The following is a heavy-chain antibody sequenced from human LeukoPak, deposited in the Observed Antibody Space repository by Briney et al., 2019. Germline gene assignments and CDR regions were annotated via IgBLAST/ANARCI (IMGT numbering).Heavy chain of an antibody. D-gene: IGHD1-26*01. Sequence: PGGSLRLSCAASGFTFSSYEMNWVRQAPGKGLEWVSYISSSGSTIYYADSVKGRFTISRDNAKNSLYLQMNSLRAEDTAVYYCARDQYSGSYPDYWGQGTLVTVSS. J-gene: IGHJ4*02. CDR2: ISSSGSTI. V-gene: IGHV3-48*03. CDR1: GFTFSSYE. CDR3: ARDQYSGSYPDY.